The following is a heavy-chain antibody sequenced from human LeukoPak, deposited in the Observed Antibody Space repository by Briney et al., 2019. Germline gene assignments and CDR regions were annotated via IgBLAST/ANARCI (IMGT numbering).Heavy chain of an antibody. J-gene: IGHJ4*02. Sequence: LVKVSCKASGATFSSYAISWVRQAPGQGLEWMGGIIPIFGTANYAQKFQGRVTITADESTSTAYMELSSLRSGDTAVYYCARVDGYCSSTSCYSGRYDYWGQGTLVTVSS. CDR1: GATFSSYA. CDR3: ARVDGYCSSTSCYSGRYDY. V-gene: IGHV1-69*13. D-gene: IGHD2-2*01. CDR2: IIPIFGTA.